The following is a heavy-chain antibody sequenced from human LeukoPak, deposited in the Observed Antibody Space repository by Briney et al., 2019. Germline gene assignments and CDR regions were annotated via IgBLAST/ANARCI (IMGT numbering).Heavy chain of an antibody. CDR3: ARGKVVVVPAAMGNYYMDV. V-gene: IGHV3-48*04. CDR1: GFTFSRYT. CDR2: ISSSGSTI. Sequence: GGSLRLSCAASGFTFSRYTMNWVRQAPGKGLEWVSYISSSGSTIYYADSVKGRFTISRDNAKNSLYLQMNSLRAEDTAVYYCARGKVVVVPAAMGNYYMDVWGKGTTVTVSS. D-gene: IGHD2-2*01. J-gene: IGHJ6*03.